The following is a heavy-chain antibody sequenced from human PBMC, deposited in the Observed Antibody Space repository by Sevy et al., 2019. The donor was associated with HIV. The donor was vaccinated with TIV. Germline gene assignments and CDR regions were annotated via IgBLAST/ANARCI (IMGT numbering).Heavy chain of an antibody. CDR1: CFDFSIYS. V-gene: IGHV3-23*01. Sequence: GGSLRLSCAASCFDFSIYSMSWVRQAPGKGLEWVSTLSFGCGKINYADSVKRRFTISRDKSKSSVYLQMNNMRVEDTAVYYCAREGCTKPHDYWGQGTLVTVSS. D-gene: IGHD2-8*01. CDR3: AREGCTKPHDY. J-gene: IGHJ4*02. CDR2: LSFGCGKI.